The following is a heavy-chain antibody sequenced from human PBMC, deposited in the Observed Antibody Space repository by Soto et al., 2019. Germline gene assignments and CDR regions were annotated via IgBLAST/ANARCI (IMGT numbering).Heavy chain of an antibody. CDR1: GGSISSSSYY. J-gene: IGHJ6*03. D-gene: IGHD2-15*01. CDR3: ARLLGYCSGGSCRRYYYYYMDV. Sequence: QLQLQESGPGLVKPSETLSLTCTVSGGSISSSSYYWGWIRQPPGKGLERIGSIYYRGSTYYNPSIKSRVTISVDTSKNQFSLKLSSVTAADTAVYYCARLLGYCSGGSCRRYYYYYMDVWGKGTTVTVSS. CDR2: IYYRGST. V-gene: IGHV4-39*01.